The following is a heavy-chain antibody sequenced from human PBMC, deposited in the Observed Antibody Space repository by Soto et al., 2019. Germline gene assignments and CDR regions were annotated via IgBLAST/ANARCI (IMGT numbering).Heavy chain of an antibody. CDR1: VGSISIRSDY. CDR3: ARHTYKGYDFWSGYSSWFDS. V-gene: IGHV4-39*01. CDR2: INYNENT. Sequence: PPETLALTCTFSVGSISIRSDYCAWIRQPPGKGPEWIGSINYNENTYYNPSLKSRVTISVDTSRSQFSLILSSVTAADTAVYYCARHTYKGYDFWSGYSSWFDSWGRGTMVTVSS. D-gene: IGHD3-3*01. J-gene: IGHJ5*01.